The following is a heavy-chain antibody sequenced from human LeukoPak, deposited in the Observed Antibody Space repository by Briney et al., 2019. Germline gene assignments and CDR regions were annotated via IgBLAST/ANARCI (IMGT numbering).Heavy chain of an antibody. J-gene: IGHJ3*02. V-gene: IGHV1-69*13. CDR2: IIPIFGTA. CDR3: ARILEKVGWIYDAFDI. D-gene: IGHD6-19*01. Sequence: SVRVSCKASGGTFSSYAISWVRQAPGQGLEWMGGIIPIFGTANYAQKFQGRVTITADESTSTAYMELSSLRSEDTAVYYCARILEKVGWIYDAFDIWGQGTMVTVSS. CDR1: GGTFSSYA.